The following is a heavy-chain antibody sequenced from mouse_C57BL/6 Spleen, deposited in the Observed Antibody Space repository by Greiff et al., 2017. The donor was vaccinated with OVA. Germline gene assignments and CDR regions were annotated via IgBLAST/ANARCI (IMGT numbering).Heavy chain of an antibody. V-gene: IGHV2-6-1*01. CDR1: GFSLTSYG. J-gene: IGHJ1*03. CDR3: ARHGNGRDWYFDV. D-gene: IGHD1-1*01. CDR2: IWSDGST. Sequence: VNLVESGPGLVAPSQSLSITCTVSGFSLTSYGVHWVRQPPGKGLECLVVIWSDGSTTYNSALKSRLSISKDNSKSQVFLKMNSLQTDDTAMYYCARHGNGRDWYFDVWGTGTTVTVSS.